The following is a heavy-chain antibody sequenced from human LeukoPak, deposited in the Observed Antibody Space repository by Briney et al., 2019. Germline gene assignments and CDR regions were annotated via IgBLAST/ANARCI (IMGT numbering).Heavy chain of an antibody. CDR2: IRYDGSNK. D-gene: IGHD1-26*01. V-gene: IGHV3-30*02. Sequence: PGGSLRLSCAASGFTFSSYGMHWVRQAPGKGLEWVAFIRYDGSNKYYADSVKGRFTISRDNSKNTLYLQMNSPRAEDTAVYYCAKVKWELRTDWFDPWGQGTLVTVSS. CDR3: AKVKWELRTDWFDP. J-gene: IGHJ5*02. CDR1: GFTFSSYG.